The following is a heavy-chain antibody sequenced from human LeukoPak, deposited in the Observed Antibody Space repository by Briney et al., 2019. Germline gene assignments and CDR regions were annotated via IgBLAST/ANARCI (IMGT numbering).Heavy chain of an antibody. D-gene: IGHD1-26*01. CDR3: ARDPTGDSIVGARLFDY. V-gene: IGHV3-21*01. Sequence: GGSLRLSCAASGFTFSSYSMNWVRQAPGKGLEWVSSISSSSSYIYYADSVKGRFTISRDNAKNSLYLQVNSLRAEDTAVYYCARDPTGDSIVGARLFDYWGQGTLVTVSS. CDR1: GFTFSSYS. J-gene: IGHJ4*02. CDR2: ISSSSSYI.